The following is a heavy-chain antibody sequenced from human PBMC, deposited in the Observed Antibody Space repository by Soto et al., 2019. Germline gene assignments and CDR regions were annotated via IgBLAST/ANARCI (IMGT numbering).Heavy chain of an antibody. CDR2: ISGSGGST. V-gene: IGHV3-23*01. CDR1: GFTFSSYA. J-gene: IGHJ5*02. CDR3: AKDRYSSSWINWFDP. Sequence: GGSLRLSCAASGFTFSSYAMSWVRQAPGKGLEWVSAISGSGGSTYYAYSVKGRFTISRDNSKNTLYLQMNSLRAEDTAVYYCAKDRYSSSWINWFDPWGQGTLVTVSS. D-gene: IGHD6-13*01.